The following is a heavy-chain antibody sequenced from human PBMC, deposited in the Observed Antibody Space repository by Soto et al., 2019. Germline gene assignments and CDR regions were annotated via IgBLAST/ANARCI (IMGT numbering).Heavy chain of an antibody. CDR1: GVSISPYY. Sequence: SETLSLTCTASGVSISPYYWSWIRQPPGEGMEWLGYIYYSGYTNYNPSLKSRLTISVDTSKNQFSLRLSSVTAADTAVYFCARLIRDASGSYRLDYWGRGTLVTVSS. D-gene: IGHD3-10*01. CDR3: ARLIRDASGSYRLDY. J-gene: IGHJ4*02. CDR2: IYYSGYT. V-gene: IGHV4-59*08.